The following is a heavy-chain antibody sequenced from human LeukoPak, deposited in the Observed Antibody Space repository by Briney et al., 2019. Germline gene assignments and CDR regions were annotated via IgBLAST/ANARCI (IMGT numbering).Heavy chain of an antibody. V-gene: IGHV4-61*02. Sequence: SETLSLTCTVSNVSISSGSHYWNWIRQPAGKGLEWIGRIYAGGRSNYNPSLRSRVTISVDTSKNQFSLRLSSVTATDTGVYYCARASIQLWSYYFDYWGQGALVAVSS. CDR1: NVSISSGSHY. CDR3: ARASIQLWSYYFDY. J-gene: IGHJ4*02. D-gene: IGHD5-18*01. CDR2: IYAGGRS.